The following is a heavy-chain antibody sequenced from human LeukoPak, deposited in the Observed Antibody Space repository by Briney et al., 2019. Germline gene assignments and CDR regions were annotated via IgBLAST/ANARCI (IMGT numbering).Heavy chain of an antibody. J-gene: IGHJ4*02. D-gene: IGHD4-17*01. V-gene: IGHV3-20*04. Sequence: GGSLRLSCAASGFTFDDYGMSWVRQAPGKGLEWVSGINWNGGSTGYADSVKGRFTISRDNAKNSLYLQMNSLRAEDTALYYCARTMTTVTTYGFDYWGQGTLVTVSS. CDR2: INWNGGST. CDR1: GFTFDDYG. CDR3: ARTMTTVTTYGFDY.